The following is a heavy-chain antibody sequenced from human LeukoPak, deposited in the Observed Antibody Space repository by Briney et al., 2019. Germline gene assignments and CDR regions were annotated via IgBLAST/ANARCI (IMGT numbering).Heavy chain of an antibody. V-gene: IGHV4-31*03. CDR2: IYYSGCT. J-gene: IGHJ6*02. CDR3: AREHPNYYYYGMDV. Sequence: SQTLSLTCTVSGGSISSGGYSWTWIRQHPGKGLEWIGYIYYSGCTYYNPSLKSRVTISVDTSKNQFSLKLSSVTAADTAVYYCAREHPNYYYYGMDVWGQGTTVTVSS. CDR1: GGSISSGGYS.